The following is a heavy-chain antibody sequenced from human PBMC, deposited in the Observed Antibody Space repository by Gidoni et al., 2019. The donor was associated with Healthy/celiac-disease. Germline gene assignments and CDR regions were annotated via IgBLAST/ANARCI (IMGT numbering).Heavy chain of an antibody. V-gene: IGHV3-74*01. D-gene: IGHD1-26*01. Sequence: EVQLVESGGGLVQPGGSLRLACAASGFTFSSYWMHWVRQAPGKGLVWVARINSDGSSPSYADSVKGRFTISRDNAKNTLYLQMNSLRAEDTAVYYCARGLAVGATKGDNWFDPWGQGTLVTVSS. CDR1: GFTFSSYW. CDR3: ARGLAVGATKGDNWFDP. J-gene: IGHJ5*02. CDR2: INSDGSSP.